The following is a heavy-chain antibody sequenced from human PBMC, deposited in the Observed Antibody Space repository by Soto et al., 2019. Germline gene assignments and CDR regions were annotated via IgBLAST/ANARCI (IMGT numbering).Heavy chain of an antibody. Sequence: SETLSLTCYVSGGSISDFYWSWIRQSPGKRLEWIGYLYYTGSTNYNPALKSRVTISLDTSKNQFSLKVRSVTAADTAVYYCARGGGYDFRSSQAPPIDVWGQGITVTVSS. J-gene: IGHJ6*02. CDR3: ARGGGYDFRSSQAPPIDV. CDR1: GGSISDFY. D-gene: IGHD3-3*01. V-gene: IGHV4-59*01. CDR2: LYYTGST.